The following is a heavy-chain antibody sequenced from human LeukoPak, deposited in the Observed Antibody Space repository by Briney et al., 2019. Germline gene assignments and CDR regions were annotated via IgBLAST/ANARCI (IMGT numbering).Heavy chain of an antibody. Sequence: GGSLRLSCAASGFTFSSYSMNWVRQAPGKGLEWVSYISSSSSTIYYADSVKGRFTISRDNAKNSPYLQMNSLRAEDTAVYYCARELSDGDYAQDDGYFDYWGQGTLVTVSS. CDR2: ISSSSSTI. V-gene: IGHV3-48*01. CDR3: ARELSDGDYAQDDGYFDY. CDR1: GFTFSSYS. J-gene: IGHJ4*02. D-gene: IGHD4-17*01.